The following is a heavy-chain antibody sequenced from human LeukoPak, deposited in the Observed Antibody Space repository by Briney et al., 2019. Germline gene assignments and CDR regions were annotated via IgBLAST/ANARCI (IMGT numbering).Heavy chain of an antibody. CDR2: ISYDGSNN. V-gene: IGHV3-30*18. J-gene: IGHJ4*02. Sequence: PGGALRLCCAASGVPFSSYGMHWGRQAPGKGLEWVALISYDGSNNHYADSVKGRFSISRDDSKNTLYLQMNSLRAEDPAVYYCAKDGATWRDPGAYWGQGTLVTVSS. CDR1: GVPFSSYG. CDR3: AKDGATWRDPGAY. D-gene: IGHD7-27*01.